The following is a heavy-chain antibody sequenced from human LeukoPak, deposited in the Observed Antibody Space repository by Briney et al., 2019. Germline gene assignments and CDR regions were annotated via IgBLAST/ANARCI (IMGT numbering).Heavy chain of an antibody. Sequence: ASVKVSCKASGYTFNSYGIAWVRQAPGQGPEWMGWISVYNANTRNAQKFQGRVTMTTDASTSTAYMELRSLTSDDTAVYYCAIDSGTWVECTRTSCYIAYWGQGTLVSVSS. CDR2: ISVYNANT. CDR3: AIDSGTWVECTRTSCYIAY. D-gene: IGHD2-2*02. CDR1: GYTFNSYG. V-gene: IGHV1-18*01. J-gene: IGHJ4*02.